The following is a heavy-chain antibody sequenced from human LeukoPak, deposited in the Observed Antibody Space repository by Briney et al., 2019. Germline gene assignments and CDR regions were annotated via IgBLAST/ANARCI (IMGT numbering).Heavy chain of an antibody. V-gene: IGHV3-48*01. CDR1: GFTFSSYS. J-gene: IGHJ6*03. D-gene: IGHD1-26*01. Sequence: GGSLRLSCAASGFTFSSYSMNWVRQAPGKELEWVSYISSSSSTIYYADSVKGRFTISRDNAKNSLYLQMNSLRAEDTAVYYCAKGRTTTAGYYYYYYMDVWGKGTTVTISS. CDR3: AKGRTTTAGYYYYYYMDV. CDR2: ISSSSSTI.